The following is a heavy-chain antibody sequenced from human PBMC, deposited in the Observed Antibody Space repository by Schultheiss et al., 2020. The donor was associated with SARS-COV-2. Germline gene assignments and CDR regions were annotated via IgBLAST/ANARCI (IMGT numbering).Heavy chain of an antibody. CDR1: GGSISSGDYY. CDR3: AISPNYYDSSGYAP. D-gene: IGHD3-22*01. J-gene: IGHJ5*02. CDR2: INHSGST. Sequence: SETLSLTCTVSGGSISSGDYYWSWIRQPPGKGLEWIGEINHSGSTNYNPSLKSRVTISVDTSNNQFSLKLSSVTAADTAVYYCAISPNYYDSSGYAPWPLGTLVTVSS. V-gene: IGHV4-34*01.